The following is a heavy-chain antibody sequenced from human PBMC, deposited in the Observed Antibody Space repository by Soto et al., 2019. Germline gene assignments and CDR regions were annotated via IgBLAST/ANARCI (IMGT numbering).Heavy chain of an antibody. CDR1: GFTFSTYA. Sequence: GGSLRLSCAASGFTFSTYAVNWVRQAPGKGPEWVSVISGSGGDTKYADSVKGRFTISRDNAKNSLYLQMNSLRAEDTAVYYCARDDSGGRYPQVATLIWGEGIMVTV. J-gene: IGHJ3*02. CDR3: ARDDSGGRYPQVATLI. V-gene: IGHV3-21*01. D-gene: IGHD3-22*01. CDR2: ISGSGGDT.